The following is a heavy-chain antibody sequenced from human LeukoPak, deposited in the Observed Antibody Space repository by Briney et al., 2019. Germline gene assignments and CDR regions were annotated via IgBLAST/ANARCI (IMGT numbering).Heavy chain of an antibody. D-gene: IGHD3-10*01. J-gene: IGHJ4*02. CDR2: ISAYNGNT. CDR3: ARDLAGDYGDY. V-gene: IGHV1-18*01. CDR1: GYTFTNYG. Sequence: ASVKVICKASGYTFTNYGFTWVRQAPGQGLEWMGWISAYNGNTNYAQKFQGRVTMTTDTSTSTAYMELRSLRSDDTAVYYCARDLAGDYGDYWGQGTLVTVSS.